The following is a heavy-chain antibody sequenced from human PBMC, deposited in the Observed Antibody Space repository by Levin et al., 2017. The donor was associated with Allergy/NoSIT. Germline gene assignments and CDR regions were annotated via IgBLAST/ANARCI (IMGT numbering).Heavy chain of an antibody. CDR3: ARGGGYLSVGVRLTRLQSINRWNY. D-gene: IGHD1-26*01. CDR1: GFTFSSYW. CDR2: IKQDGSEK. J-gene: IGHJ4*02. V-gene: IGHV3-7*01. Sequence: PGGSLRLSCAASGFTFSSYWMSWVRQAPGKGLEWVANIKQDGSEKYYVDSVKGRFTISRDNAKNSLYLQMNGLRAEDTAVYYCARGGGYLSVGVRLTRLQSINRWNYWGQGTLVTVSS.